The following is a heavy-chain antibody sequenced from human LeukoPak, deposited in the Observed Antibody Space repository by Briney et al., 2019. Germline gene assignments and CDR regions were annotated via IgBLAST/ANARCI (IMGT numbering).Heavy chain of an antibody. CDR1: GGSISRYY. D-gene: IGHD1-26*01. V-gene: IGHV4-59*01. CDR2: IYYSGST. J-gene: IGHJ6*02. CDR3: ARSSGSHSYYYYYGMDV. Sequence: PSETLSLTCTVSGGSISRYYWSWIRKPPCKALERIGYIYYSGSTNYNPSLKSRVTISVDTSKNQFSLKLSSVTAADTAVYYFARSSGSHSYYYYYGMDVWGQQTTLTVSS.